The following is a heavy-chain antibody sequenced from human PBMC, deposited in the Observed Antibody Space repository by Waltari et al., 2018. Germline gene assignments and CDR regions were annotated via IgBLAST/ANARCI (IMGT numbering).Heavy chain of an antibody. D-gene: IGHD2-21*02. J-gene: IGHJ5*02. CDR3: ARHQDWVVVSATWFDP. CDR1: GGSISSTHYY. CDR2: IYYSGNT. V-gene: IGHV4-39*01. Sequence: QLRLQESGPGLVKPSDTLSLTCTVSGGSISSTHYYWRWLRQPPGKGLECIGSIYYSGNTYYNPSLKSRVTMSADTSKNQFSLKLSSVTAADTAVYYCARHQDWVVVSATWFDPWGQGTLVTVSS.